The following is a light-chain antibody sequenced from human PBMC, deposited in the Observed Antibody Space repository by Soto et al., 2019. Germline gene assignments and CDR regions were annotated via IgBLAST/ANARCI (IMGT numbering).Light chain of an antibody. Sequence: QSVLTQPPSVSGTPGQRVTISCSGGKSDIGSNTVFWFQHVPGTAPRLLIYTNSQRPSGVPDRFSGSKSDTSASLAISGLQSEDEADYFCATSDGIWNVCVFGGGNKLNVL. V-gene: IGLV1-44*01. CDR2: TNS. CDR1: KSDIGSNT. CDR3: ATSDGIWNVCV. J-gene: IGLJ3*02.